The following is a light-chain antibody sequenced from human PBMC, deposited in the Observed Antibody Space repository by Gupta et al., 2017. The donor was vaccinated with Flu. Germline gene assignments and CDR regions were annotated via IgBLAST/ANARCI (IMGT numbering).Light chain of an antibody. CDR2: AAS. CDR3: QKENNALST. CDR1: QAISNF. Sequence: DIQMSQSPSSLSASVGDRVTITCRASQAISNFLAWYQQKPGKVPKLVIYAASTLQSGVSSRFSGSGSGTDFTLTISNLQPEDVATYYCQKENNALSTFGQGTKMEIK. V-gene: IGKV1-27*01. J-gene: IGKJ2*02.